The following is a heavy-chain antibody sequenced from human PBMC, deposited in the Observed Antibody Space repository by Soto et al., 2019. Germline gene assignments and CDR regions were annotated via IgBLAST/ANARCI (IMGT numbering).Heavy chain of an antibody. J-gene: IGHJ6*02. CDR3: ARGPGATGKYYYYGMDV. D-gene: IGHD1-26*01. Sequence: LALTCTVSGGSISSYYWSWIRQPPGKGLEWIGYIYYSGSTNYNPSLKSRVTISVDTSKNQFSLKLSSVTAADTAVYYCARGPGATGKYYYYGMDVWGQGTTVTVSS. V-gene: IGHV4-59*01. CDR1: GGSISSYY. CDR2: IYYSGST.